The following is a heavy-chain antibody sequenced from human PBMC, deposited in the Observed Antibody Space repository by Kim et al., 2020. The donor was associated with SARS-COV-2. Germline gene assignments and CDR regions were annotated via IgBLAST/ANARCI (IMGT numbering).Heavy chain of an antibody. J-gene: IGHJ4*01. D-gene: IGHD2-2*01. Sequence: GGSLRLSCAASGFTFSDYYMSWIRQAPGKGLEWVSYISSSSSYTNYADSVKGRFTISRDNAKNSLYLQMNSLRAEDTAVYYCARAVVVPAARGGYYFDYWGQGTLVTVSS. CDR2: ISSSSSYT. CDR3: ARAVVVPAARGGYYFDY. V-gene: IGHV3-11*06. CDR1: GFTFSDYY.